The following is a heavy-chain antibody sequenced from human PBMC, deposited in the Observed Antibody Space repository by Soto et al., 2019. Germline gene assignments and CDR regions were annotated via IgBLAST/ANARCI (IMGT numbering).Heavy chain of an antibody. D-gene: IGHD4-17*01. V-gene: IGHV3-30*18. CDR2: ISYDGSNK. CDR1: GFTFSSYG. J-gene: IGHJ6*02. Sequence: GGSLRLSCAASGFTFSSYGMHWVRQAPGKGLEWVTVISYDGSNKYYADSVKGRFTISRDNSKNTLYLQMNSLRAEDTAVYYCAKEGDYGDYVAYYGMDVWGQGTTVTVSS. CDR3: AKEGDYGDYVAYYGMDV.